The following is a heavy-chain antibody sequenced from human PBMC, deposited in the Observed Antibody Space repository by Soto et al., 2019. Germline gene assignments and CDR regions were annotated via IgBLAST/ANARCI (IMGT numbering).Heavy chain of an antibody. CDR1: GASISGFY. Sequence: SETLSLTCTVSGASISGFYWSWIRKSAGKGLEWIGRIYATGTTDYDPSLKSRVMMSVDTSKKQFSLKLRSVTAADTAVYYCVRDGTKTLRDWFDPWGQGSSVTVSS. V-gene: IGHV4-4*07. CDR3: VRDGTKTLRDWFDP. J-gene: IGHJ5*02. CDR2: IYATGTT. D-gene: IGHD1-1*01.